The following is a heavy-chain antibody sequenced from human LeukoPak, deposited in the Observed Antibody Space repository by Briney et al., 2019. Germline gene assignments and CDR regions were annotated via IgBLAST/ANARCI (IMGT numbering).Heavy chain of an antibody. J-gene: IGHJ4*02. D-gene: IGHD6-13*01. Sequence: SETLSLTCTVSSGSISNYHWSWVRQPPGKGLEWIGYIYYSGSTNYNSSLKSRVTISVDTSKNQFSLKLTSVTAADTAVYYCARHSHPDSSSWYWDYWGQGTLVTVSS. V-gene: IGHV4-59*08. CDR1: SGSISNYH. CDR3: ARHSHPDSSSWYWDY. CDR2: IYYSGST.